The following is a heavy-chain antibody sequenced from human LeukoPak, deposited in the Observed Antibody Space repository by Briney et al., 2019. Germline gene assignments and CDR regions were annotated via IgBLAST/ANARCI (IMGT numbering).Heavy chain of an antibody. J-gene: IGHJ4*02. CDR3: AKERATTTSFDY. CDR1: GFTFSSFA. Sequence: GGSLRLSRAASGFTFSSFALTWVRQAPGKGLEWVSAISGDGAITYYIDSVKGRFTMSRDNSKNTLYLQMNSLRVEDTAIYYCAKERATTTSFDYWGQGTLVTVSS. V-gene: IGHV3-23*01. CDR2: ISGDGAIT. D-gene: IGHD4-11*01.